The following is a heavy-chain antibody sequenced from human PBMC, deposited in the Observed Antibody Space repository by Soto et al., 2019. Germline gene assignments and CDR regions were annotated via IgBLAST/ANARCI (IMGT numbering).Heavy chain of an antibody. J-gene: IGHJ4*02. V-gene: IGHV3-33*01. D-gene: IGHD6-19*01. Sequence: GGSLRLSCAAAGFTFSTHAMHWVRQAPGKGLGWVAFIWSDGSNKYYADSVKGRATISRDNSKRTVDLQMNSLRAEDTAVYYCARDPPGSGWAFDYWGQGTLVTVSS. CDR1: GFTFSTHA. CDR2: IWSDGSNK. CDR3: ARDPPGSGWAFDY.